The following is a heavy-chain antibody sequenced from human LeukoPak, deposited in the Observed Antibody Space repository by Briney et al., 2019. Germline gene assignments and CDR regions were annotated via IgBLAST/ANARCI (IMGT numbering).Heavy chain of an antibody. D-gene: IGHD6-19*01. V-gene: IGHV3-23*01. CDR3: AKDSSGWSEKRGYFDY. Sequence: PGGSLRLSCAASGFTFSSYAMSWVRQAPGQWLEWVSAISGSGGSTYYAHSVKGRFTISRDNSKNTLYLQMNSLRAEDTAVYYCAKDSSGWSEKRGYFDYWGQGTLVTVSS. J-gene: IGHJ4*02. CDR1: GFTFSSYA. CDR2: ISGSGGST.